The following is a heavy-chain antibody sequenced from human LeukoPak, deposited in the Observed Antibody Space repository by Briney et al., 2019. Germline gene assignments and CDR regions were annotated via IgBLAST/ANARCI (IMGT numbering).Heavy chain of an antibody. V-gene: IGHV3-15*01. Sequence: GGSLRLSCAASGFTFSNARMSWVRQAPGKGLEWVGRIKSKTDGGTTDYAAPVKGRFTISRDDSKNTLYLQMNSLKTEDTAVYYCTTVTVVVAATQAAFDIWGQGTMVTVSS. CDR3: TTVTVVVAATQAAFDI. CDR2: IKSKTDGGTT. J-gene: IGHJ3*02. D-gene: IGHD2-15*01. CDR1: GFTFSNAR.